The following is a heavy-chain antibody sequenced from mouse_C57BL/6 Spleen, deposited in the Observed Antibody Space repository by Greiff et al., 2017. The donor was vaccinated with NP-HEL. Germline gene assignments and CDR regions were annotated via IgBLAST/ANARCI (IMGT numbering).Heavy chain of an antibody. V-gene: IGHV5-9-1*02. Sequence: EVKLVESGGDLVKPGGSLKLSCAASGFPFSSYGMSWVRQTPDKRLEWVATISSGGDYIYYADTVKGRFTISRDNARNTLYLQMSSLKSEDTAMYYCTRADDYDYWGQGTTLTVSS. CDR3: TRADDYDY. D-gene: IGHD2-4*01. CDR2: ISSGGDYI. CDR1: GFPFSSYG. J-gene: IGHJ2*01.